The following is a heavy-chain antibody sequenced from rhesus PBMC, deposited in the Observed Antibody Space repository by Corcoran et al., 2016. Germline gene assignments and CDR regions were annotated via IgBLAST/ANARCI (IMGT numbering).Heavy chain of an antibody. CDR3: ARDSSWLYFDY. J-gene: IGHJ4*01. V-gene: IGHV4-127*01. CDR1: GYSISSGYD. Sequence: QVQLQESGPGVVKPSETLSLTCAVSGYSISSGYDWSWIRQPPGKGMEWIGYINGSSGSTNYHPSLRTRDTISTDTSKTLFSLKLSSVTAADTAVYYCARDSSWLYFDYWGQGVLVTVSS. CDR2: INGSSGST. D-gene: IGHD6-13*01.